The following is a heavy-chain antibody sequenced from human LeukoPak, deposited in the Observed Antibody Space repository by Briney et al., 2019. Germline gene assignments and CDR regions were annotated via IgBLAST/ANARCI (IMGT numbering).Heavy chain of an antibody. Sequence: GGSLRLSCAASGFTFTSYAMSWVRQAPRKGLEWVSTISGNADTTNYADSVRGRFTVSRDNSQKTLYLEMKSLRAEDTAVYYCVIQCLVADWGQGTLVTVSP. J-gene: IGHJ4*02. V-gene: IGHV3-23*01. D-gene: IGHD6-19*01. CDR1: GFTFTSYA. CDR3: VIQCLVAD. CDR2: ISGNADTT.